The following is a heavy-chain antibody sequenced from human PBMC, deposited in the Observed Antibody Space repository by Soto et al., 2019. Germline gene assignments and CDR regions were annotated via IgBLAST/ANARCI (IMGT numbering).Heavy chain of an antibody. V-gene: IGHV2-5*02. D-gene: IGHD1-26*01. J-gene: IGHJ4*02. Sequence: QITLKESGPTLVKPTQTLTLTCTLSGFSISTSGVGVGWIRQPPGKALEWLALIYWDDDKRYSPSLKSRLTVANATSKNQVVVTMTNMDPVDTATYYCAHRYGGSYYDFDYWGQGTLVTVSS. CDR2: IYWDDDK. CDR3: AHRYGGSYYDFDY. CDR1: GFSISTSGVG.